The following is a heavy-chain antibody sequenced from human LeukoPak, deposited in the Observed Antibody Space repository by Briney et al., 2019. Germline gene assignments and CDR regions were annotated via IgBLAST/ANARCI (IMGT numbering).Heavy chain of an antibody. J-gene: IGHJ4*02. D-gene: IGHD1-26*01. CDR3: ARVRGIVGATTSFYFDY. CDR2: IYYSGST. Sequence: SETLSLTCTVSGGSISSSSYYWGWIRQPPGKGLEWIGSIYYSGSTYYNPSLKSRVTISVDTSKKQFSLKLSSVNAADTALYSCARVRGIVGATTSFYFDYWSQGTLLTVS. V-gene: IGHV4-39*07. CDR1: GGSISSSSYY.